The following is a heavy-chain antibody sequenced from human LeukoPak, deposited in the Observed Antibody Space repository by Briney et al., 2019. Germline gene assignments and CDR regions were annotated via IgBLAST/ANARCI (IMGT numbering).Heavy chain of an antibody. CDR3: AKAGAGYYGDYY. J-gene: IGHJ4*02. CDR2: MRYDGGHK. CDR1: GFTFSSGVTFSTYG. Sequence: GGSLRLSCAASGFTFSSGVTFSTYGMYWVRQAPGMGLEWVAFMRYDGGHKYYADSVKGRFTISRDNSKNTLYLQMNSLRAEDTAVYYCAKAGAGYYGDYYWGQGTLVTVSS. D-gene: IGHD4-17*01. V-gene: IGHV3-30*02.